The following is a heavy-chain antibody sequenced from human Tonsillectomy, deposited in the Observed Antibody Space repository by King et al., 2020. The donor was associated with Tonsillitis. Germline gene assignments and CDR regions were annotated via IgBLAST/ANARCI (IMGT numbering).Heavy chain of an antibody. J-gene: IGHJ1*01. D-gene: IGHD2-8*01. CDR2: INPKSGDT. CDR1: GDTFTGHF. CDR3: ATNAVGSDVSAYRDFRH. Sequence: QLVQSGAELRKPGASVTVSCRTSGDTFTGHFVHWVRQAPGQGLEWMGWINPKSGDTNYVPKFQGRVTLSGDVSITTAYMGLSNLRPDDTAVYYCATNAVGSDVSAYRDFRHWGQGTLVTVSS. V-gene: IGHV1-2*02.